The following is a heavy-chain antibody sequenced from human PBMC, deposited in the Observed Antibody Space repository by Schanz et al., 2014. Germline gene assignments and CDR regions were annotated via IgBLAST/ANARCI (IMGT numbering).Heavy chain of an antibody. Sequence: QVQLVESGGTLVKPGGSLRLSCAVSGFSFSSYSMSWVRQAPGKGLEWIAYISSGGTTIYYADSVKGRFTISRDNAKSSLYLQMNSLRDEDTAVYYCARGYSNIWSPMAYWGQGTLVAVSS. J-gene: IGHJ4*02. CDR3: ARGYSNIWSPMAY. CDR2: ISSGGTTI. CDR1: GFSFSSYS. D-gene: IGHD6-13*01. V-gene: IGHV3-11*04.